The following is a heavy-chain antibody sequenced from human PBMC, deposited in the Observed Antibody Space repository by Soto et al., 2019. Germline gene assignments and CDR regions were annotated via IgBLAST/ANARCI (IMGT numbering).Heavy chain of an antibody. J-gene: IGHJ3*02. CDR3: AKDPKYSSSWYFPLDAFDT. D-gene: IGHD6-13*01. CDR1: GFTFSSYA. Sequence: PGGSLRLSCAASGFTFSSYAMSWVRQAPGKGLEWVSAISGSGGSTYYADSVKGRFTISRDNSKNTLYLQMNSLRAEDTAVYYCAKDPKYSSSWYFPLDAFDTWGQGTMVTVSS. CDR2: ISGSGGST. V-gene: IGHV3-23*01.